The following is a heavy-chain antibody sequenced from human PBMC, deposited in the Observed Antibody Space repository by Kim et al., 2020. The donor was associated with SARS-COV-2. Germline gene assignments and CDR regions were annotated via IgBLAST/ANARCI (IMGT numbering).Heavy chain of an antibody. Sequence: GGSLRLSCAASGFTFSSYWMSWVRQAPGKGLEWVANIKQDGSEKYYVDSVKGRFTISRDNAKNSLYLQMNSLRAEDTAVYYCARDGYSSSWYTPGAWGYYYYYGMDVWAQGTTVTVSS. CDR2: IKQDGSEK. J-gene: IGHJ6*02. D-gene: IGHD6-13*01. CDR3: ARDGYSSSWYTPGAWGYYYYYGMDV. V-gene: IGHV3-7*03. CDR1: GFTFSSYW.